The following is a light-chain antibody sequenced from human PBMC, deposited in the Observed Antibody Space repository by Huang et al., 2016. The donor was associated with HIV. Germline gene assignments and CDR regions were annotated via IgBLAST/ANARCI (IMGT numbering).Light chain of an antibody. V-gene: IGKV1-39*01. Sequence: DIQMTQSPSSLSASVGDRVTITCRASQSINTYVNWYQQKPGKAPNLLIYATSSLQSGVPSRFSGSGSGTDFTLTISRLQPEDFATYFCQQSYSTPRTFGQGTKVEIK. J-gene: IGKJ1*01. CDR3: QQSYSTPRT. CDR2: ATS. CDR1: QSINTY.